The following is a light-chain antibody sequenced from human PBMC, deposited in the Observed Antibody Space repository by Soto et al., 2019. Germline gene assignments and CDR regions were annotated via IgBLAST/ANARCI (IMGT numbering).Light chain of an antibody. CDR3: ATWDASLNGWV. Sequence: QSVLTQPPSASGTPGQRVTISCSGSSSNIGGHTVNWYQQLPGTAPKLLIYSDYHRPSGVPDRFSGSKSGTSASLAISGLQSEDEADYYCATWDASLNGWVFAGGTKLTVL. CDR2: SDY. CDR1: SSNIGGHT. J-gene: IGLJ3*02. V-gene: IGLV1-44*01.